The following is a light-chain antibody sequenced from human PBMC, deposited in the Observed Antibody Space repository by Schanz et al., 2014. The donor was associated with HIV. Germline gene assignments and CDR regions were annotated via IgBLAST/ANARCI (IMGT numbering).Light chain of an antibody. CDR3: QQYFTWWS. CDR1: QTVSSN. CDR2: GAS. Sequence: EIVLTQSPATLSVSPGERATLSCRASQTVSSNLAWYQQRPGQAPRLLIYGASTRATGIPARFSGGGSGTEFTLTINSLQSEDFAFYYCQQYFTWWSFGQGTKLEIK. J-gene: IGKJ1*01. V-gene: IGKV3-15*01.